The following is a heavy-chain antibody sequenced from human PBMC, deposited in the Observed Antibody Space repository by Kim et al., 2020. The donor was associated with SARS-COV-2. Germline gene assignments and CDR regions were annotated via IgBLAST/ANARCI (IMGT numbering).Heavy chain of an antibody. CDR3: ATPTAAGKVY. Sequence: SETLSLTCAVYGGSFSGYYWSWIRQPPGKGLEWIGEINHSGSTNYNPSLKSRVTISVDTSKNQFSLKLSSVTAADTAVYYCATPTAAGKVYWGQGTLVTVSS. V-gene: IGHV4-34*01. J-gene: IGHJ4*02. CDR1: GGSFSGYY. D-gene: IGHD6-13*01. CDR2: INHSGST.